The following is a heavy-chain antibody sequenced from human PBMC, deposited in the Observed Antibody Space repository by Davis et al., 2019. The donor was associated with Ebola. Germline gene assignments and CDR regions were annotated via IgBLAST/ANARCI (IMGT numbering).Heavy chain of an antibody. Sequence: ASVKVSCKASGYTFTSYAMHWVRHAPGQRLEWMGWINAGNGNTKYSQKFQGRVTITRDTSASTAYMELSSLRSEDTAVYYCARDTGYGGNWFDPWGQGTLATVSS. CDR3: ARDTGYGGNWFDP. J-gene: IGHJ5*02. CDR1: GYTFTSYA. V-gene: IGHV1-3*01. D-gene: IGHD4-23*01. CDR2: INAGNGNT.